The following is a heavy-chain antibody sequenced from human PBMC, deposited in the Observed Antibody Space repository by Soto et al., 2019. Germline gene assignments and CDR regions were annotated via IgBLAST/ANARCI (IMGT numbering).Heavy chain of an antibody. J-gene: IGHJ2*01. CDR2: ISGSGGST. D-gene: IGHD3-10*01. V-gene: IGHV3-23*01. Sequence: EVQLLESGGGLVQPGGSLRLSCAASGFTFSSYAMSWVRQAPGKGLEWVSAISGSGGSTYYADSVKGRFTISRDNSKNTLYLQMNSLRAEDTAVYYCAKGYGSMVRGGGWYFDLWGRGTLVTVSS. CDR3: AKGYGSMVRGGGWYFDL. CDR1: GFTFSSYA.